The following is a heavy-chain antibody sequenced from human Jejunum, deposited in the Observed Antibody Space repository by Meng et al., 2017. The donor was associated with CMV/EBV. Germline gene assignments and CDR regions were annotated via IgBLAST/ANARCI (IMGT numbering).Heavy chain of an antibody. CDR3: AGDLLGITGSSV. V-gene: IGHV4-4*07. Sequence: QAQPPDAGPPPVTPAHITSLTSTVSGDSSRHYYWSWFPQPTWKTLDWIGRAYTGNSAHYNPSLKSRVTISLDTSKNQFSLKLTSVTAADTAFYSCAGDLLGITGSSVWGPGTLVTVSS. CDR1: GDSSRHYY. D-gene: IGHD1-7*01. J-gene: IGHJ4*02. CDR2: AYTGNSA.